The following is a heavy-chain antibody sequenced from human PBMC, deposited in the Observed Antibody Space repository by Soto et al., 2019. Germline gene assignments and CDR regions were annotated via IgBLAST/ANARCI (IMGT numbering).Heavy chain of an antibody. CDR1: GYTFTSYD. D-gene: IGHD2-2*01. CDR2: VTPNSGNT. V-gene: IGHV1-8*01. Sequence: ASVKVSCKASGYTFTSYDINCVRQATGQGLEWMGWVTPNSGNTGYAQKFQGRVTMTRSTSMSTAYMELSSLKSEDTAVYYCARMIWDCTTTSCSDYYYGLDVWGQGTTVTVSS. CDR3: ARMIWDCTTTSCSDYYYGLDV. J-gene: IGHJ6*02.